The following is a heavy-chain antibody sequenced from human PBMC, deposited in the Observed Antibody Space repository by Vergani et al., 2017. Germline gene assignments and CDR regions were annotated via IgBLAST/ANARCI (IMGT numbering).Heavy chain of an antibody. Sequence: EVQMVESGGGLVKPGESLRLSCAASGFDFSIYSLSWVRQAPGKGLEWVASIKATPDKTYYADSMKGRFTVSRDNSKNTLYLQMNSLRAEDTAVYYCAKGDPYSNQYYFDYWGQGILVTVSS. CDR3: AKGDPYSNQYYFDY. CDR2: IKATPDKT. CDR1: GFDFSIYS. J-gene: IGHJ4*02. V-gene: IGHV3-21*04. D-gene: IGHD4-11*01.